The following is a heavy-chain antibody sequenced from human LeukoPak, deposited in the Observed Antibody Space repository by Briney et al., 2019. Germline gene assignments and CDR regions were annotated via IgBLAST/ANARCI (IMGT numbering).Heavy chain of an antibody. Sequence: GGSLRLSCAASGFTFSSYTMNWVRQAPGKGLEWVSSMSDIGPNTYYADSVKGRFTISRDTSKNTLFLQMNSLRAEDTALYYCARRLSLRFDAFAVWGPGTVVTVSS. J-gene: IGHJ3*01. CDR1: GFTFSSYT. CDR2: MSDIGPNT. D-gene: IGHD2-21*02. CDR3: ARRLSLRFDAFAV. V-gene: IGHV3-23*01.